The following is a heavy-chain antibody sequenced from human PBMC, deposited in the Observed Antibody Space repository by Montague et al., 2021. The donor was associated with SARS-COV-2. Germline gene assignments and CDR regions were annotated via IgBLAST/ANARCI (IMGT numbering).Heavy chain of an antibody. Sequence: SETLSLTCSVSGYFIGTGYYWGWIRQSPGKGLEWIGSNYLHGNAHYNPSLNSRVTISLDTSNNQFSLSLTSVTTSDTAVYYCARGRVTRAGFDYWGQGIRVIVSS. V-gene: IGHV4-38-2*02. CDR2: NYLHGNA. CDR3: ARGRVTRAGFDY. CDR1: GYFIGTGYY. J-gene: IGHJ4*02. D-gene: IGHD2-21*02.